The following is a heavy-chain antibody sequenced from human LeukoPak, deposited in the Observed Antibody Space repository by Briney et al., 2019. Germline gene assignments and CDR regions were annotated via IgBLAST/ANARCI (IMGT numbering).Heavy chain of an antibody. Sequence: PGGSLRLSCAASGFTVSSNYMSWVRQAPGKGLEWVSVIYSGGSTYYADSVKGRFTISRDNSKNTLYFQMNSLRAEDTAVYYCARLGKYCSSTSCYSRLNYYYYYMDVWGKGTTVTISS. CDR3: ARLGKYCSSTSCYSRLNYYYYYMDV. V-gene: IGHV3-53*01. CDR1: GFTVSSNY. CDR2: IYSGGST. D-gene: IGHD2-2*01. J-gene: IGHJ6*03.